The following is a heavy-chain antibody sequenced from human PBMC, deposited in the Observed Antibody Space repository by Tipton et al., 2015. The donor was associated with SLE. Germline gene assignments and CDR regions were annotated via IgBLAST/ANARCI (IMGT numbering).Heavy chain of an antibody. CDR3: ARVVVVEAGDYFDY. J-gene: IGHJ4*02. D-gene: IGHD2-15*01. CDR1: GFTFNTYW. CDR2: IKQDGSSK. V-gene: IGHV3-7*03. Sequence: SLRLSCAASGFTFNTYWMTWVRQAPGKGLEWVANIKQDGSSKCYAYSVKGRFTISRENAKNSLYLQMNSLRDEDTALYYCARVVVVEAGDYFDYWGQGTLVTVSS.